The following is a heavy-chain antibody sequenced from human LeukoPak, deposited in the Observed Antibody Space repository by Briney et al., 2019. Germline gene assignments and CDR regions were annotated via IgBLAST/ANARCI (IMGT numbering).Heavy chain of an antibody. CDR3: ARLSSSWYQDWYFDL. D-gene: IGHD6-13*01. J-gene: IGHJ2*01. Sequence: SETLSLTCTVSGGSISNYDWSWIQQPAGKGLEWIGRIYTSGSTNYNPSLKSRVTMSEDTSKKQFSLKLSSVTAADTAVYYCARLSSSWYQDWYFDLWGRGTLVTVSS. V-gene: IGHV4-4*07. CDR1: GGSISNYD. CDR2: IYTSGST.